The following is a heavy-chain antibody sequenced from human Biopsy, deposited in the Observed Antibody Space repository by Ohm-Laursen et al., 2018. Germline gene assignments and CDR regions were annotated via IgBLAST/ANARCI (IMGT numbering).Heavy chain of an antibody. CDR1: GASISGFY. CDR3: ARHAPSYSGSYWRYFDL. J-gene: IGHJ2*01. V-gene: IGHV4-59*08. Sequence: SDTLSLTCTVSGASISGFYWSWIRQPPGKGLEWIGYIYYTGSTNYNPSLKSRVTISVDTSMNHLSLRLTSVTAADTAVYYCARHAPSYSGSYWRYFDLWGRGTLVTVSS. D-gene: IGHD1-26*01. CDR2: IYYTGST.